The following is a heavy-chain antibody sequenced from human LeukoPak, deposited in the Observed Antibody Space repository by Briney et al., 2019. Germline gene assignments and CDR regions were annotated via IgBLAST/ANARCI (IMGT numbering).Heavy chain of an antibody. V-gene: IGHV3-7*01. J-gene: IGHJ3*02. CDR2: IKQEVSQI. D-gene: IGHD3-22*01. Sequence: GGSLRLSCAASGLTFSTYWMSWVRQAPGKGLEWVANIKQEVSQIYCVDSVKGRFTSSRDNAKNSLYRQMNSLRGEDTAVYYCARVDSSYAFDNWGQGTMVTVSS. CDR1: GLTFSTYW. CDR3: ARVDSSYAFDN.